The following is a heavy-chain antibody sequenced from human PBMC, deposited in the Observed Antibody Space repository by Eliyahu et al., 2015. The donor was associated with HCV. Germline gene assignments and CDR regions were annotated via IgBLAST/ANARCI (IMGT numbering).Heavy chain of an antibody. CDR3: ASGGGGIAVAGTGGWFDP. CDR2: IHYSGST. V-gene: IGHV4-59*01. J-gene: IGHJ5*02. CDR1: GXXISTYY. D-gene: IGHD6-19*01. Sequence: QVQLQESGPGLVKPSETLSLXCTVSGXXISTYYWSWIRQPPGKGLEWIGYIHYSGSTNYNPSLKSRVTISVDTSKNQFSLNLTSVTAADTAVYYCASGGGGIAVAGTGGWFDPWGQGTLVTVSS.